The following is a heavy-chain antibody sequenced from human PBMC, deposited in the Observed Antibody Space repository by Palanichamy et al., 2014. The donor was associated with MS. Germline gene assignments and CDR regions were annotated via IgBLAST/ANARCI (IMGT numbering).Heavy chain of an antibody. CDR3: ARLEDYYGMDV. CDR1: GGSISSSSYY. CDR2: IYYSGST. V-gene: IGHV4-39*01. Sequence: QLQLQESGPGLVKPSETLSLTCTVSGGSISSSSYYWGWIRQPPGKGLEWIGSIYYSGSTYYNPSLKSRVTISVDTSRNQFSLKLSSVTAADTAVYYCARLEDYYGMDVWGQGTTVTVSS. J-gene: IGHJ6*02.